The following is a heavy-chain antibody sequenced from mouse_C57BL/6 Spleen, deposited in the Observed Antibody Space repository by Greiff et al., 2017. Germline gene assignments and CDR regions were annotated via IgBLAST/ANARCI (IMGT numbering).Heavy chain of an antibody. D-gene: IGHD1-1*02. J-gene: IGHJ2*02. CDR1: GYTFTSYW. CDR2: IDPSDSDT. CDR3: ARGGNYYIDY. Sequence: QVQLQQPGAELVRPGSSLKLSCKASGYTFTSYWMHWVKQSPVQGLEWIGNIDPSDSDTYYNQKFKGQATLTVDKSTSTVYMQLSSLTSEDSAVSDCARGGNYYIDYWGQGTSLTVSA. V-gene: IGHV1-52*01.